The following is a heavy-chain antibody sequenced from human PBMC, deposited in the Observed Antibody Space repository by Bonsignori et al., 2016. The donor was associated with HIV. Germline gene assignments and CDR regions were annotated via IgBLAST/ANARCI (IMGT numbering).Heavy chain of an antibody. CDR3: AKDRRRISTRDAFDI. V-gene: IGHV3-23*01. D-gene: IGHD2-15*01. CDR2: ISGSGGST. J-gene: IGHJ3*02. Sequence: WIRQPPGKGLEWVSAISGSGGSTYYADSVKGRFTISRDNSKNTLYLQMNSLRAEDTAVYYCAKDRRRISTRDAFDIWGQGTMVTVSS.